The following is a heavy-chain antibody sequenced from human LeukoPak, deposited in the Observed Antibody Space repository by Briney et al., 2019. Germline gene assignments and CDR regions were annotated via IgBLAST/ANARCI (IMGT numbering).Heavy chain of an antibody. Sequence: VASVKDSCKASGGTFSSYAISWVRQAPGQGLEWMGGIIPIFGTANYAQKFQGRVTITADESTSTAYMELSSLRSEDTAVYYCARDTGDIVVVPAAYWGQGTLVTVSS. V-gene: IGHV1-69*01. J-gene: IGHJ4*02. D-gene: IGHD2-2*01. CDR2: IIPIFGTA. CDR1: GGTFSSYA. CDR3: ARDTGDIVVVPAAY.